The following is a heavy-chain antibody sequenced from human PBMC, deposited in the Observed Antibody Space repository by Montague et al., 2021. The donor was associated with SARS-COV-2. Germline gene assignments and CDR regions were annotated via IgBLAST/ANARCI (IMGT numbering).Heavy chain of an antibody. V-gene: IGHV4-34*01. CDR2: VNQSGGT. CDR3: ARVPLYFEGFDS. J-gene: IGHJ4*02. D-gene: IGHD3-9*01. CDR1: GGSLSNNY. Sequence: SETLSLTCAVLGGSLSNNYWTWVRQPPGKGLEWIGEVNQSGGTTHYNPSHQGSVKISVDRSSNQMSLNLESVIAAVTAVYYCARVPLYFEGFDSGGPGILVAVSS.